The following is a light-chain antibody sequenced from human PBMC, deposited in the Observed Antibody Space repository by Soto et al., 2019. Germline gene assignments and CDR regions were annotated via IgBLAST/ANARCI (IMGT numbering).Light chain of an antibody. J-gene: IGKJ1*01. CDR3: QQYYSYPPT. CDR1: QSIDRW. Sequence: DIQMTQSPSTLPASVGDRVTITCRASQSIDRWLAWYQQRPGKAPKLLIYAASTLQSGVPSRFSGSGSGTDFTLTISCLQSEDFATYYCQQYYSYPPTFGQGTKVDNK. CDR2: AAS. V-gene: IGKV1-5*01.